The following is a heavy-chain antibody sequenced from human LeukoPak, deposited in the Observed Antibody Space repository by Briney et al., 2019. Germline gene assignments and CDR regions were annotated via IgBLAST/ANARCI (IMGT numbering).Heavy chain of an antibody. CDR1: GFTFSNYA. CDR2: ISGSGGGT. J-gene: IGHJ4*02. D-gene: IGHD5-18*01. V-gene: IGHV3-23*01. Sequence: GGSLRLSCAASGFTFSNYAMNWVRQAPGKGLEWVSGISGSGGGTYYADSVKGRFTISRDISKNTLYLQMNSLRAEDTAVYYCAKGQIQLWCDYWGQGTLVTVSS. CDR3: AKGQIQLWCDY.